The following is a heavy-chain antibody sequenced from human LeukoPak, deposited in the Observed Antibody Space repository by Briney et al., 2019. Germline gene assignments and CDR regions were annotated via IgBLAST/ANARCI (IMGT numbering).Heavy chain of an antibody. CDR3: AKDSPYCGGDCYSRYYYYGMDV. J-gene: IGHJ6*02. Sequence: PGGSLRLSCAASGFTFSSYGMHWVRQAPGKGLEWVAVISYDGSNKYYADSVKGRFTISRDNSKNTLYLQMNSLRAEDTAVYYCAKDSPYCGGDCYSRYYYYGMDVWGQGTTVTVSS. CDR1: GFTFSSYG. D-gene: IGHD2-21*02. CDR2: ISYDGSNK. V-gene: IGHV3-30*18.